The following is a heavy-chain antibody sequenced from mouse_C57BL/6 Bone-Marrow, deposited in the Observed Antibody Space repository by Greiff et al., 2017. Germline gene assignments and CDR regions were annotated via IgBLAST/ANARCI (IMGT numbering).Heavy chain of an antibody. CDR2: INYDGSST. CDR3: ARDVGRGDYFDY. J-gene: IGHJ2*01. V-gene: IGHV5-16*01. Sequence: EVKLVESEGGLVQPGSSMKLSCTASGFTFSDYYMAWVRQVPEKGLEWVANINYDGSSTYYLDSLKSRFIISRDNAKNILYLQMSSLKSEDTATYYCARDVGRGDYFDYWGQGTTLTVSS. CDR1: GFTFSDYY. D-gene: IGHD4-1*01.